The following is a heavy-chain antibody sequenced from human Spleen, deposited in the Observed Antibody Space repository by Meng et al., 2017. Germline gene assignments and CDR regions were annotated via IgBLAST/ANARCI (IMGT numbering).Heavy chain of an antibody. CDR3: ARDRTAAGINWFDP. J-gene: IGHJ5*02. D-gene: IGHD6-13*01. CDR1: GYTFTGYY. CDR2: INPNSGGT. Sequence: ASVKVSCKASGYTFTGYYMHWVRQAPGQGLEWMGRINPNSGGTNYAQKLQGRLTMTRDTSSSTAYMELTRLRSDDTAVYYCARDRTAAGINWFDPWGQGTLVTVSS. V-gene: IGHV1-2*06.